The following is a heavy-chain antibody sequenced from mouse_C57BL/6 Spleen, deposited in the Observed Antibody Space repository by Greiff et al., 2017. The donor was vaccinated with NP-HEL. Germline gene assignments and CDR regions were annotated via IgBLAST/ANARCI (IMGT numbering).Heavy chain of an antibody. Sequence: EVKLQESGGGLVKPGGSLKLSCAASGFTFSSYAMSWVRQTPEKRLEWVATISDGGSYTYYPDNVKGRFTISRDNAKNNLYLQMSHLKSEDTAMYYCARDFDYYGSSYGYYAMDYWGQGTSVTVSS. J-gene: IGHJ4*01. V-gene: IGHV5-4*01. CDR3: ARDFDYYGSSYGYYAMDY. D-gene: IGHD1-1*01. CDR2: ISDGGSYT. CDR1: GFTFSSYA.